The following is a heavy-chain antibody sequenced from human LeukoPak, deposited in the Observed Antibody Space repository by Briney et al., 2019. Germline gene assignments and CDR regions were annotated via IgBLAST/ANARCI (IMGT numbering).Heavy chain of an antibody. CDR2: IIPIFGIA. Sequence: GSSVKVSCKASGGTFSSYAISWVRQAPGQGLEWMGRIIPIFGIANYAQKFQGRVTITADKSTSTAYMELSNLGSEDTAVYYCARVPETAYYYDSSGYEFDYWGQGTLVTVSS. D-gene: IGHD3-22*01. CDR3: ARVPETAYYYDSSGYEFDY. V-gene: IGHV1-69*04. CDR1: GGTFSSYA. J-gene: IGHJ4*02.